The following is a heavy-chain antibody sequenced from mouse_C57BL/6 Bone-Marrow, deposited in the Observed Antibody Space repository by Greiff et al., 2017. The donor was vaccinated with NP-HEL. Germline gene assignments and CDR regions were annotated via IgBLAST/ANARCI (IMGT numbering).Heavy chain of an antibody. CDR3: ARDNSNYDAMDY. V-gene: IGHV7-1*01. Sequence: EVMLVESGGGLVQSGRSLRLSCATSGFTFSDFYMAWVRQAPGKGLEWIAASRNKANDYTTEYSASVKGRFIVSRDTSQSILYLQMNALRAEDTAIYYCARDNSNYDAMDYWGQGTSVTVSS. CDR2: SRNKANDYTT. CDR1: GFTFSDFY. J-gene: IGHJ4*01. D-gene: IGHD2-5*01.